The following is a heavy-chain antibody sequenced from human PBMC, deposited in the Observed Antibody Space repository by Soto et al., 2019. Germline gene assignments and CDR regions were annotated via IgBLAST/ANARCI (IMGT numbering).Heavy chain of an antibody. V-gene: IGHV3-48*01. J-gene: IGHJ5*02. D-gene: IGHD6-13*01. Sequence: GGSLRLSCAASGFPFSDYSMNWVRQAPGRGLEWVSYISSSSFTIHYADSVEGRFAISRDNAKNSLYLQMNSLRAEDTAVYYCARGGGQQLLYNWFDPWGQGTLVTVSS. CDR2: ISSSSFTI. CDR1: GFPFSDYS. CDR3: ARGGGQQLLYNWFDP.